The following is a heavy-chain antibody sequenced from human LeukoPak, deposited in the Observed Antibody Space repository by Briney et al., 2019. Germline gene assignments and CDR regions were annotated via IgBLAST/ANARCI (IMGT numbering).Heavy chain of an antibody. CDR2: IGRSSTDT. Sequence: GGSLRLSCAASGITFSDYYMTWIRQAPGKGLEWVSSIGRSSTDTKYADSVKGRFTISRDNSESTLFLQMNSLRAEDTALYYCASATEDLSYFDYWGQGTLVTVSS. CDR3: ASATEDLSYFDY. V-gene: IGHV3-11*03. CDR1: GITFSDYY. J-gene: IGHJ4*02.